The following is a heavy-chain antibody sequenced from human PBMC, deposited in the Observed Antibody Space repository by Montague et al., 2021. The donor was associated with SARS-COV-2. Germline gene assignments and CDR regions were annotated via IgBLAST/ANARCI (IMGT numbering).Heavy chain of an antibody. CDR3: ARVRYYGSGTSLGMDV. D-gene: IGHD3-10*01. CDR1: GGSSSNYY. V-gene: IGHV4-34*01. CDR2: INHSGST. Sequence: SETLSLTCAISGGSSSNYYWSWIRQPPGKGLEWIGEINHSGSTNYNPSLKSRVTISVDTSKNQFSLKLSSVTAADTAVYYCARVRYYGSGTSLGMDVWGQGTTVTVSS. J-gene: IGHJ6*02.